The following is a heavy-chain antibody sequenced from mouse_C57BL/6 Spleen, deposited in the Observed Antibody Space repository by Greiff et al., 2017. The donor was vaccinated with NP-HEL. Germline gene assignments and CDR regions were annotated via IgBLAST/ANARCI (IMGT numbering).Heavy chain of an antibody. Sequence: EVHLVESGGGLVKPGGSLKLSCAASGFTFSSYAMSWVRQTPEKRLEWVATISDGGSYTYYPDNVKGRFTISRDNAKNNLYLQMSHLKSEDTAMYYCARGDFPDYWGQGTTLTVSS. CDR1: GFTFSSYA. V-gene: IGHV5-4*01. J-gene: IGHJ2*01. CDR2: ISDGGSYT. CDR3: ARGDFPDY.